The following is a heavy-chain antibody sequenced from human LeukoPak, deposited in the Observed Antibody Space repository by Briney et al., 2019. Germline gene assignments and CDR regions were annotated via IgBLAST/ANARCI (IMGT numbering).Heavy chain of an antibody. CDR3: ARAESPSTYCSSTSCYYFDY. J-gene: IGHJ4*02. CDR1: GGTFSSYA. V-gene: IGHV1-69*13. Sequence: SVKVSCKASGGTFSSYAISWVRQAPGQGLEWMGGIIPSFGTANYAQKFQGRVTITADESTSTAYMELSSLRSEDTAVYYCARAESPSTYCSSTSCYYFDYWGQGTPVTVSS. D-gene: IGHD2-2*01. CDR2: IIPSFGTA.